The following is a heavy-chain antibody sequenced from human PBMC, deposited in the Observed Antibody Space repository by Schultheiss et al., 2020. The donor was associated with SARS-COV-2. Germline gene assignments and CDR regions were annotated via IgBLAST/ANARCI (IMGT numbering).Heavy chain of an antibody. D-gene: IGHD2-8*01. CDR1: GYTFTSYG. CDR3: ARAQTGYCTNGVCYATHFDY. V-gene: IGHV1-18*01. CDR2: ISAYNGNT. Sequence: ASVKVSCKASGYTFTSYGISWVRQAPGQGLEWMGWISAYNGNTNYAQKFQGRVTMTRDTSTSTVYMELSSLRSEDTAVYYCARAQTGYCTNGVCYATHFDYWGQGTLVTVSS. J-gene: IGHJ4*02.